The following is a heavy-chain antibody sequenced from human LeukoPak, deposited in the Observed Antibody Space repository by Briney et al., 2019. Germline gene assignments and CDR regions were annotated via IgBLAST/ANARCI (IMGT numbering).Heavy chain of an antibody. Sequence: GRSLRLSCAASGFTFSSYAMSWVRQAPGKGLEWVSAISGSGGSTYYADSVKGRFTISRDNSKNTLYLQMNSLRAEDTAVYYCAKAYGDYVGYGMDVWGQGTTVTVSS. CDR2: ISGSGGST. J-gene: IGHJ6*02. CDR3: AKAYGDYVGYGMDV. V-gene: IGHV3-23*01. CDR1: GFTFSSYA. D-gene: IGHD4-17*01.